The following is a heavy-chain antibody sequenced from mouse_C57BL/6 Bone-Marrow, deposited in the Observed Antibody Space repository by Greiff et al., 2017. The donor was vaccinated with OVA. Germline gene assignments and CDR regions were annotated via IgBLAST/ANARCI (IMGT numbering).Heavy chain of an antibody. V-gene: IGHV5-4*01. Sequence: DVMLVESGGGLVKPGGSLKLSCAASGFTFSSYAMSWVRQTPEKRLEWVATISDGGSYTYYPDNVKGRFTISRDNAKNNLYLQMSHLKSEDTAMYYCARDTTTVAAYWGQGTLVTVSA. CDR1: GFTFSSYA. CDR2: ISDGGSYT. J-gene: IGHJ3*01. CDR3: ARDTTTVAAY. D-gene: IGHD1-1*01.